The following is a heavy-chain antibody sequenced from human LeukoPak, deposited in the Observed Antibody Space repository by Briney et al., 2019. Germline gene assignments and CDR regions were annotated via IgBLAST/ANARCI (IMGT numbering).Heavy chain of an antibody. D-gene: IGHD1-26*01. CDR1: GDSINSCY. Sequence: SETLSLTCTVSGDSINSCYWSWIRQPPGKGLEWIGYIYYSGSSNYNPSLKSRVTISVGTSKNQFSLRLSSVTAADTAVYYCARDRSGSYSRYYYYGMDVWGQGTTVTVSS. V-gene: IGHV4-59*01. J-gene: IGHJ6*02. CDR2: IYYSGSS. CDR3: ARDRSGSYSRYYYYGMDV.